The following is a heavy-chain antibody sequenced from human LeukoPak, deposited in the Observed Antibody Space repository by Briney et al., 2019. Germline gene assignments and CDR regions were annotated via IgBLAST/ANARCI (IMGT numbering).Heavy chain of an antibody. J-gene: IGHJ3*02. CDR3: ASRIVGATPAFDI. CDR1: GGTFSSYA. V-gene: IGHV1-69*13. Sequence: SVKVSCKASGGTFSSYAISWVRQAPGQGLEWMGGIIPIFGTANYAQKFQGRVTITADESTSTASMELSSLRSEDTAVYYCASRIVGATPAFDIWGQGTMVTVSS. D-gene: IGHD1-26*01. CDR2: IIPIFGTA.